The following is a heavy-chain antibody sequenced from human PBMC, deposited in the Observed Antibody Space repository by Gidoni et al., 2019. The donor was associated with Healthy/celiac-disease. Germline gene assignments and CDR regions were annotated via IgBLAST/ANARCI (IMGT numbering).Heavy chain of an antibody. CDR1: GGSISSYY. J-gene: IGHJ4*02. V-gene: IGHV4-59*01. Sequence: QVQLQESGPGLVKPSETLSLTCTVSGGSISSYYWSWIRQPPGKGLEWIGYIYYSGSTNYNPSLKSRVTISVDTSKNQFSLKLSSVTAADTAVYYCARVGSVVGSSWYYFDYWGQGTLVTVSS. D-gene: IGHD6-13*01. CDR3: ARVGSVVGSSWYYFDY. CDR2: IYYSGST.